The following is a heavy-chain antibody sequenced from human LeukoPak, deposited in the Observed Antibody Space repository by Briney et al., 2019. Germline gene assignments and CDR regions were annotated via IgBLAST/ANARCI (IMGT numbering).Heavy chain of an antibody. CDR2: IRGIGGST. Sequence: GGSLSLSCAPSGFTFSNFGMSWVRHAPGKGLEWVSAIRGIGGSTYYADSVKGRFTISRDNSKNTLYLQMNILRAEDTAVYCCAKGSSPYYYDSSGYYAFDIWGRGTMVTVSS. J-gene: IGHJ3*02. D-gene: IGHD3-22*01. CDR1: GFTFSNFG. CDR3: AKGSSPYYYDSSGYYAFDI. V-gene: IGHV3-23*01.